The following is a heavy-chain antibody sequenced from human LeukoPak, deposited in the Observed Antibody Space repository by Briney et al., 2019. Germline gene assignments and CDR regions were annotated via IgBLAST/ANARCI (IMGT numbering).Heavy chain of an antibody. V-gene: IGHV1-18*01. D-gene: IGHD3-10*01. CDR1: GYTFTNYG. Sequence: EASVKVSCKASGYTFTNYGISWVRQAAGQGLEWMGWISTKNGNTNYLQKLEGRVSMTTDTSTSTAPMAHRSLRSDDTAVYYCTREKNYSDSLEGLDLWGQGALVTVSS. CDR3: TREKNYSDSLEGLDL. CDR2: ISTKNGNT. J-gene: IGHJ4*02.